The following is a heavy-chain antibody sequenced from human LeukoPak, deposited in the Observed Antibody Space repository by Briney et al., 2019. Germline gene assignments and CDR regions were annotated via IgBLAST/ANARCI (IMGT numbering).Heavy chain of an antibody. J-gene: IGHJ6*02. Sequence: ASVTVSFTASGYTFTSYGISWVRQAPGQGLEWIGWINPNSGGTNYAQKFQGWVTMTRDTSISTAYMELSRLRSDDTAVYYCAGYDPIAVAGTDRDGLGMDYYYGMDVWGQGTTVTVSS. V-gene: IGHV1-2*04. CDR3: AGYDPIAVAGTDRDGLGMDYYYGMDV. D-gene: IGHD6-19*01. CDR2: INPNSGGT. CDR1: GYTFTSYG.